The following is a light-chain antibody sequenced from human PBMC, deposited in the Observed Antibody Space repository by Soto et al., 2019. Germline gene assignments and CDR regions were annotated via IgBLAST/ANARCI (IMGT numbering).Light chain of an antibody. CDR2: DAS. V-gene: IGKV3-11*01. Sequence: EIVLTQSPATLSLSPGERATLSCRASQSVGSYLPWYQQKPGQAPRLLIYDASNRATGIPARFSGSGSGTDFALTISSLEREDFPFYYGQQRSNWPPCTFGQGTKLDI. J-gene: IGKJ2*02. CDR1: QSVGSY. CDR3: QQRSNWPPCT.